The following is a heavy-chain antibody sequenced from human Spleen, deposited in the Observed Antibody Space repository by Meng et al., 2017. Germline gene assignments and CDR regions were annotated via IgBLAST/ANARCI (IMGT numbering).Heavy chain of an antibody. V-gene: IGHV1-2*06. CDR1: GYTFTGYY. J-gene: IGHJ4*02. CDR3: ARDEDISAAGKLFGDY. CDR2: INPKSGDT. Sequence: ASVKVSCKASGYTFTGYYIHWVRRAPGQGLEWMGRINPKSGDTNYAQKFQARVTMTGDTSISTAYMELSGLRSDDTAMYYCARDEDISAAGKLFGDYWGQGTLVTVSS. D-gene: IGHD6-25*01.